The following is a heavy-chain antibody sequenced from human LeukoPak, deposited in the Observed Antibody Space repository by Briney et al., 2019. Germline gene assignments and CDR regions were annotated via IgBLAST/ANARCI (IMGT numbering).Heavy chain of an antibody. CDR3: ARDPYSGNYGAYYYYYMDV. Sequence: NPGGSLRLSCAASGFTFSSYSMNWVRQAPGKGLEWVSSITSSSSYIYYADSVKGRFTISRDNAKNSLYLQMDSLRVEDTAVYYCARDPYSGNYGAYYYYYMDVWGKGTTVTISS. V-gene: IGHV3-21*06. J-gene: IGHJ6*03. D-gene: IGHD1-26*01. CDR2: ITSSSSYI. CDR1: GFTFSSYS.